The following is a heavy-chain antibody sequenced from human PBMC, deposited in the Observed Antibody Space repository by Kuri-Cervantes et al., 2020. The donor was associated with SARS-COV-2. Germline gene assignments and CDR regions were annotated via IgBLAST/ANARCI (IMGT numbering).Heavy chain of an antibody. CDR3: AKDPYCSSTSCDRWDYFDY. D-gene: IGHD2-2*01. J-gene: IGHJ4*02. CDR1: GFTFSDYY. CDR2: ISSSSSYT. Sequence: GGSLRLSCAASGFTFSDYYMSWIRQAPGKGLEWVSYISSSSSYTNYADSVKGRFTISRDNAKNSLYLQMNSLRAEDTAVYYCAKDPYCSSTSCDRWDYFDYWGQGTLVTVSS. V-gene: IGHV3-11*05.